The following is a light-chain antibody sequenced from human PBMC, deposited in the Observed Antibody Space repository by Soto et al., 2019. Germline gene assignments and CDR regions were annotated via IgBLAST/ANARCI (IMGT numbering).Light chain of an antibody. CDR3: QQFNSYSPGA. CDR2: DAS. CDR1: QNIGTS. J-gene: IGKJ1*01. Sequence: IHMAHSPSCLSASWGDIVTITVRASQNIGTSLAWYQQTPGKAPKLLISDASTLESGVPSRFSGSGSGTEFTLTISSLQPDDFATYYCQQFNSYSPGAFGQGTKVDIK. V-gene: IGKV1-5*01.